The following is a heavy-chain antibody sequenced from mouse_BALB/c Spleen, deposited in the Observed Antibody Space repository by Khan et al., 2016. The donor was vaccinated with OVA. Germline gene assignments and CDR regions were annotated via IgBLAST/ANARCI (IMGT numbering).Heavy chain of an antibody. CDR2: INPSTGYT. Sequence: QVQLKQSGAELAKPGASVKMSCKASGYTFINYWILWVKQRPGQGLEWIGYINPSTGYTEYNQNFKDKATLTADKSSSTAYMQLSSLTSEDSAICYCARSGLRWDFDYWGQGTTLTVSS. CDR1: GYTFINYW. D-gene: IGHD1-1*01. CDR3: ARSGLRWDFDY. V-gene: IGHV1-7*01. J-gene: IGHJ2*01.